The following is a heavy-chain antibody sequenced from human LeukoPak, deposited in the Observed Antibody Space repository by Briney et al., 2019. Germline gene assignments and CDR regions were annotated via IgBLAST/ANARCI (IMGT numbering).Heavy chain of an antibody. V-gene: IGHV3-7*01. CDR3: ARDPVQRYLWGDYFDY. J-gene: IGHJ4*02. D-gene: IGHD3-10*01. CDR2: IKQDGSEK. Sequence: GGSLRLSCAASGFTFSSYWMSWVHQAPAKGLEWVANIKQDGSEKYYVDSVKGRFTISRDNAKNSLYLQMNSLRAEDTAVYYCARDPVQRYLWGDYFDYWGQGTLVTVSS. CDR1: GFTFSSYW.